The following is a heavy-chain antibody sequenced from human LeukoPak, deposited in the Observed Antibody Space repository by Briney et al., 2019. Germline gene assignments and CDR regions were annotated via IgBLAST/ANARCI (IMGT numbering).Heavy chain of an antibody. CDR3: ARGIAARARTSSWYREAYFDY. CDR2: IYYSGST. CDR1: GGSISSYY. J-gene: IGHJ4*02. V-gene: IGHV4-59*01. D-gene: IGHD6-6*01. Sequence: SETLSLTCTVSGGSISSYYWSWIRQPPGKGLEWIGYIYYSGSTNYNPSLKSRVTISVDTSKNQFSLKLSSVTAADTAVYYCARGIAARARTSSWYREAYFDYWGQGTLVTVSS.